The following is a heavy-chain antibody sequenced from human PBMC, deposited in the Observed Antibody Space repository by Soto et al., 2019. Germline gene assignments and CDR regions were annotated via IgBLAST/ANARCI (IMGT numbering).Heavy chain of an antibody. CDR3: ARGGGYCSGGSCYGRRNDY. J-gene: IGHJ4*02. V-gene: IGHV4-34*01. D-gene: IGHD2-15*01. CDR1: GGSFSGYY. Sequence: QVQLQQWGAGLLKPSETLSLTCAVYGGSFSGYYWSWIRQPPGKGLEWIGEINHSGSTNYNPSLQSRVTISVDTSKNQFSLKLSSVTAADTAVYYCARGGGYCSGGSCYGRRNDYWGQGTLVTVSS. CDR2: INHSGST.